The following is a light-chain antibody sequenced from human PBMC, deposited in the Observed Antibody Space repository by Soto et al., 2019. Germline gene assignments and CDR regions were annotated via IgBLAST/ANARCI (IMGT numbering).Light chain of an antibody. J-gene: IGKJ5*01. Sequence: AIQLTQSPSSLSASVGDRVTITCRASQGVSSSLAWYQQKPGTAPKLLIYDASDLKTGVPSRFSGSGSGSDFTFTRSSLQPEDFATYYCQQCNNYPLTFGQRTRREIK. CDR2: DAS. CDR1: QGVSSS. V-gene: IGKV1D-13*01. CDR3: QQCNNYPLT.